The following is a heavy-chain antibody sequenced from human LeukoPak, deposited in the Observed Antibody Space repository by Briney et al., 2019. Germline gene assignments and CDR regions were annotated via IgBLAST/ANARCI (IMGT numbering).Heavy chain of an antibody. D-gene: IGHD1-26*01. J-gene: IGHJ4*02. CDR3: AKDLSSSGSYSSVDY. V-gene: IGHV3-30*04. CDR2: ISYDGSNK. Sequence: GGSLRLSCAASGFTFSSYAMHWVRQAPGKGLEWVAVISYDGSNKYYADSVKGRFTISRDNSKNALYLQMNSLRAEDTAFYYCAKDLSSSGSYSSVDYWGQGTLVTVSS. CDR1: GFTFSSYA.